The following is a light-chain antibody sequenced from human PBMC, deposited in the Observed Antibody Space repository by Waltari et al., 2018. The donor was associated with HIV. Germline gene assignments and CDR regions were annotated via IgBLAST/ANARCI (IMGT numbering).Light chain of an antibody. CDR2: EVT. J-gene: IGLJ2*01. CDR3: TSYISGTSPV. CDR1: DLTDNEY. V-gene: IGLV2-14*01. Sequence: QSALTQPAPVSGSPGQSITIPCDLTDNEYGSWYQRHPGKAPKVILYEVTNRPSGLSNRFSGSKSGNTATLTISGLQPEDEADYFCTSYISGTSPVFGRGTRVTVL.